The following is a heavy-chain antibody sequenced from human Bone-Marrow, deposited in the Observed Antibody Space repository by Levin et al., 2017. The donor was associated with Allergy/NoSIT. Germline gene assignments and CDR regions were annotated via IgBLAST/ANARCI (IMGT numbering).Heavy chain of an antibody. CDR3: ARHYTLDV. CDR2: IYPGDSDT. J-gene: IGHJ6*02. Sequence: GGSLRLSCKGSGYTFITYYIAWVRQMPGKGLEWVGIIYPGDSDTRYSPSFRGQVTISADKSISTAYLQWDSLKASDTATYYCARHYTLDVWGQGTTVTVAS. V-gene: IGHV5-51*01. CDR1: GYTFITYY.